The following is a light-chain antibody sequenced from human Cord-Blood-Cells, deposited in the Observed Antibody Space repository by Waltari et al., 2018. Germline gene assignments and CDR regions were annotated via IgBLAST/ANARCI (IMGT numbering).Light chain of an antibody. V-gene: IGLV2-14*01. J-gene: IGLJ2*01. CDR1: SSDVGGYNS. CDR2: DVS. Sequence: QSALTQPASVSGSPGQSITLSCPGTSSDVGGYNSVSWYQQHPGKAPKLMIYDVSNRSSGVSNRFSGSKSGNTASLTISGLQAEDEADYYCSSYTSSSTLVFGGGTKLTVL. CDR3: SSYTSSSTLV.